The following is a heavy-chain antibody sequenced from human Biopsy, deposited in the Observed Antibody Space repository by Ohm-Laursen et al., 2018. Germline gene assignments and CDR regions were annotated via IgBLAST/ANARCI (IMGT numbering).Heavy chain of an antibody. Sequence: SLRLSCAASGFTFSDFYMSWIRQAPGKGLEWISYISAAGPAMFYADSVRGRFTISRDNANNLLYLQMDSLRAEDTAVYHCARRRPIDYWGQGIPVTVSS. CDR3: ARRRPIDY. CDR1: GFTFSDFY. CDR2: ISAAGPAM. V-gene: IGHV3-11*01. J-gene: IGHJ4*02.